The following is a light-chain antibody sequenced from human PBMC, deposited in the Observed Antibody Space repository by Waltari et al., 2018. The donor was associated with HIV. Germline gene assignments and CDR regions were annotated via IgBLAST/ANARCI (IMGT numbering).Light chain of an antibody. CDR1: QTISSTS. CDR3: QQYRSSRST. J-gene: IGKJ2*01. Sequence: EIVLTQSPGTLSLSPGDIASQTISSTSLAWYQKKPGQAPRLLIYGSSSRAAGIPDRFSGSGSGTDFTLTISRLEPEDFAVYFCQQYRSSRSTFGQGTKLEIK. CDR2: GSS. V-gene: IGKV3-20*01.